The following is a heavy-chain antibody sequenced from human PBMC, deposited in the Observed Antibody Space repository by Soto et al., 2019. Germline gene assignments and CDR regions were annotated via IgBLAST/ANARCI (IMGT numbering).Heavy chain of an antibody. Sequence: LSLTCTVSGGSISSYYWSWIRQPPGKGLEWIGYIYYSGSTNYNPSLKSRVTISVDTSKNQFSLKLSSVTAADTAVYYCARSIVGATTDFDYWGQGTLVTVSS. CDR3: ARSIVGATTDFDY. V-gene: IGHV4-59*08. CDR2: IYYSGST. CDR1: GGSISSYY. D-gene: IGHD1-26*01. J-gene: IGHJ4*02.